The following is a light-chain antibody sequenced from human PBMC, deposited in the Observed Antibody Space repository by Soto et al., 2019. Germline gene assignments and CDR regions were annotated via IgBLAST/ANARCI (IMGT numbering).Light chain of an antibody. J-gene: IGKJ5*01. CDR2: AAS. CDR1: QEISSN. CDR3: QQLKTYPLT. V-gene: IGKV1-9*01. Sequence: DIQLTQSPSFLSASVGDRVTITCRASQEISSNLAWYQQMPGKAPKFLIYAASTLQSGVPSRFSGSGSGTEFTLTSSSLQPEDFATYYCQQLKTYPLTFGQGTRLDIK.